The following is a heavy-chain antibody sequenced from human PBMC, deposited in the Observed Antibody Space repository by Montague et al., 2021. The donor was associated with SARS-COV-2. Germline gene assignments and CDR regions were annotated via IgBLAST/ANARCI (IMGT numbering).Heavy chain of an antibody. CDR3: ARVAVAGFHRFDP. D-gene: IGHD6-19*01. Sequence: PALVNPTQTLTLTCTFSGFSLSTSGMCVSWIRQPPGKALEWLARIDWDDDKYYSTSLKTRLTISKDTSKNQVVLTMTNMDPVDTATYYCARVAVAGFHRFDPWGQGTLVTVSS. J-gene: IGHJ5*02. CDR2: IDWDDDK. CDR1: GFSLSTSGMC. V-gene: IGHV2-70*11.